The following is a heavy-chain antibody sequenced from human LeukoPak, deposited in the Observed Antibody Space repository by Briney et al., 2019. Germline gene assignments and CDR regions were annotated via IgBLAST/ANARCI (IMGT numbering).Heavy chain of an antibody. J-gene: IGHJ4*02. D-gene: IGHD3-9*01. Sequence: PGGSLRLSCAASGFTFSSYAMSWVRQAPGKGLAWVSTISGGSGSTYCADSVKGRFTISRDNSKNTLYLQMNSLRAEDTAVYYCAKRDWDYYFDYWGQGTLVTVSS. V-gene: IGHV3-23*01. CDR3: AKRDWDYYFDY. CDR1: GFTFSSYA. CDR2: ISGGSGST.